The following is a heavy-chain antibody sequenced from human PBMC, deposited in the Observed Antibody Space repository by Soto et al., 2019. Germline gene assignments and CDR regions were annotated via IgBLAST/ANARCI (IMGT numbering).Heavy chain of an antibody. Sequence: EVQLLESGGGLVQPGGSLRLSCAASGFTFSSYAMSWVRQAPGKGLEWVSAISGSGGSKYYADHVKGRFTIPRHNSKNRLYLQKNSLRAEDTAVYYCAKEDSYGLFFDYWGQGTLVTVSS. CDR3: AKEDSYGLFFDY. CDR2: ISGSGGSK. V-gene: IGHV3-23*01. CDR1: GFTFSSYA. J-gene: IGHJ4*02. D-gene: IGHD5-18*01.